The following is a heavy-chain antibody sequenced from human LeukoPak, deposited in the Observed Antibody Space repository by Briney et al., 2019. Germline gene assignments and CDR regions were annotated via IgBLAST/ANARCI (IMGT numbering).Heavy chain of an antibody. CDR3: ARVGYSSSPPSSYFDY. Sequence: PSETLSLTCAVSGGSISSGNWWSWVRQPPGKGLEWIGEIYHSGSTNYNPSLKSRVTISVDKSKNQFSLKLSSVTAADTAVYYCARVGYSSSPPSSYFDYWGQGTLVTVSS. CDR2: IYHSGST. J-gene: IGHJ4*02. CDR1: GGSISSGNW. D-gene: IGHD6-6*01. V-gene: IGHV4-4*02.